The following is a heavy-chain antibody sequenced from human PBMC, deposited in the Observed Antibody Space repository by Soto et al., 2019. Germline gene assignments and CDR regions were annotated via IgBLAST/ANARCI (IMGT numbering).Heavy chain of an antibody. CDR3: XXXGXXXXXXYYYYYYGMDV. Sequence: GRSLRLSCAASGFTFSSYSMNWVRQAPGKGLEWVSSISSSSSYIYYADSVKGRFTISRDNAKNSLYLQMNSLRAEDTAVYYCXXXGXXXXXXYYYYYYGMDVWGQGTTVTVSS. J-gene: IGHJ6*02. CDR1: GFTFSSYS. V-gene: IGHV3-21*01. CDR2: ISSSSSYI.